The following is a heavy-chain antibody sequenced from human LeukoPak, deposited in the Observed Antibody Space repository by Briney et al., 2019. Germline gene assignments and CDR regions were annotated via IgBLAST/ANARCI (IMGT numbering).Heavy chain of an antibody. Sequence: QPGGSLRLSCAASGFTFSSYGMHWVRQAPGKGLEWVAVISYDGSNKYYADSVKGRFTISRDNSKNTLYLQMNSLRAEDTAVYYCAKDLGYSGYDPSDAFDIWGQGTMVTVSS. CDR2: ISYDGSNK. V-gene: IGHV3-30*18. CDR3: AKDLGYSGYDPSDAFDI. D-gene: IGHD5-12*01. J-gene: IGHJ3*02. CDR1: GFTFSSYG.